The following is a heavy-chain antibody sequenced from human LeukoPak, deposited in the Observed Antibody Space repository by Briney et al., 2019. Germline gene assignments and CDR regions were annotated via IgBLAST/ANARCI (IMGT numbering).Heavy chain of an antibody. D-gene: IGHD3-22*01. CDR1: GGSISSGDYY. CDR3: ARYDSRGYYPDY. CDR2: IYYSGST. Sequence: PSQTLSLTCTVSGGSISSGDYYWSWIRQPPGKGLEWIGYIYYSGSTYYNPSPKSRVTISVDTSKNQFSLKLSSVTAADTAVYYCARYDSRGYYPDYWGQGTLVTVSS. V-gene: IGHV4-30-4*01. J-gene: IGHJ4*02.